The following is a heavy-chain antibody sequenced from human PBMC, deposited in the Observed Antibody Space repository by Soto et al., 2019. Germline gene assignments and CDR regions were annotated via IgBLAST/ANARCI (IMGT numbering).Heavy chain of an antibody. V-gene: IGHV3-23*01. CDR3: VKARAAGGFDY. Sequence: EVHLLASGGGLVQPGGSLRLSCAASGFTFTNYAXSWVRQAPGKGLEWVSSISGSGGNTYYADSVRGRFTISRDNTKNTLYLQMNSLRAEDTAIYYCVKARAAGGFDYWGQGTLVTVSS. CDR2: ISGSGGNT. D-gene: IGHD3-10*01. J-gene: IGHJ4*02. CDR1: GFTFTNYA.